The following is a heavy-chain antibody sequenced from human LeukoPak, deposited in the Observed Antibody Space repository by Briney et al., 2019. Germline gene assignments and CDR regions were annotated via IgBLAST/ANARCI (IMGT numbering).Heavy chain of an antibody. Sequence: PSETLSLTCTVSGGSISTYYWSWIRQPPGKGLEWIGYIYYSGSTNYNPSLKSRVTISVDTSKYQFSLKLSSVTAADTAVYYCAGNPPYYYGSGSSSYYYYGMDVWGHGTTVTVSS. V-gene: IGHV4-59*08. CDR3: AGNPPYYYGSGSSSYYYYGMDV. CDR2: IYYSGST. CDR1: GGSISTYY. D-gene: IGHD3-10*01. J-gene: IGHJ6*02.